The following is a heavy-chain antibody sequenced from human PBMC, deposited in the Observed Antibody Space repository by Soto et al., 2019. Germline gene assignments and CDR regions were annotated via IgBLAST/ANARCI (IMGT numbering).Heavy chain of an antibody. J-gene: IGHJ4*02. CDR2: IYYSGSN. CDR1: GDSVSSGSYF. Sequence: QVQLQESGPGLVKPSETLSLTCTVSGDSVSSGSYFWSWIRQPPGRGLEWIGYIYYSGSNNYNPSLKSRVTISVDTSKHQFSLKLSSVTAADTAVYYCASYSSGWYDVIYWGQGTLVTVSS. V-gene: IGHV4-61*01. CDR3: ASYSSGWYDVIY. D-gene: IGHD6-19*01.